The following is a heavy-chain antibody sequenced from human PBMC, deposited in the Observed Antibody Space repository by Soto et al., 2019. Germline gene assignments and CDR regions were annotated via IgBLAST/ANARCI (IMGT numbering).Heavy chain of an antibody. J-gene: IGHJ6*03. Sequence: PSETLSLTCTVSGGSISSSSYYWGWIRQPPGKGLEWIGSIYYIGSTYYNPYLKSRVTISVDTSKNQFSLKLSSVTAADTAVYYCARSEMKYYDFWSGSGDPYYYYMDVWGKGTTVTVSS. CDR3: ARSEMKYYDFWSGSGDPYYYYMDV. CDR1: GGSISSSSYY. CDR2: IYYIGST. D-gene: IGHD3-3*01. V-gene: IGHV4-39*01.